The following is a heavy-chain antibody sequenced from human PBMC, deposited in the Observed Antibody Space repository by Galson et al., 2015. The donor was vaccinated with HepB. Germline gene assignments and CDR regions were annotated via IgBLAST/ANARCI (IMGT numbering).Heavy chain of an antibody. Sequence: SLRLSCAASGFTFSSYAMSWVRRAPGKGLEWVSAISGSGGSTYYADSVKGRFTISRDNSKNTLYLQMNSLRAEDTAVYYCAKDIAAAGSFDYWGQGTLVTVSS. CDR3: AKDIAAAGSFDY. CDR1: GFTFSSYA. CDR2: ISGSGGST. V-gene: IGHV3-23*01. D-gene: IGHD6-13*01. J-gene: IGHJ4*02.